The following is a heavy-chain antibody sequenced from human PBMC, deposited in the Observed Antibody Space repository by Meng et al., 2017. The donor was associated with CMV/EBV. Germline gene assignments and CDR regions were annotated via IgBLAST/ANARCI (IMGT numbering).Heavy chain of an antibody. J-gene: IGHJ4*02. CDR2: ISAYNGNT. CDR1: GYTFTSYG. V-gene: IGHV1-18*01. D-gene: IGHD3-9*01. Sequence: QVRLGQAGAEVQKPGASVKGSCKASGYTFTSYGISWVRRAPGQGLEWMGWISAYNGNTNYAQKLQGRVTMTTDTSTSTAYMELRSLRSDDTAVYYCATDILTHFDYWGQGTLVTVSS. CDR3: ATDILTHFDY.